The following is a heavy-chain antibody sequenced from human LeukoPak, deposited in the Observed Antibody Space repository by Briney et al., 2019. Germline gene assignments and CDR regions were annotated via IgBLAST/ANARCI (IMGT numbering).Heavy chain of an antibody. V-gene: IGHV3-21*01. J-gene: IGHJ1*01. CDR2: IGSSSNYI. CDR1: GFTFNIYS. CDR3: ARDYYDSSGYYLKYFQH. D-gene: IGHD3-22*01. Sequence: GGSLRLSCAASGFTFNIYSMNWVRQAPGKGLEWVSCIGSSSNYIYYGDSVKGRFTISRDNAKNSLYLQMNSLRAEDTAVYYCARDYYDSSGYYLKYFQHWGQGTLVTVSS.